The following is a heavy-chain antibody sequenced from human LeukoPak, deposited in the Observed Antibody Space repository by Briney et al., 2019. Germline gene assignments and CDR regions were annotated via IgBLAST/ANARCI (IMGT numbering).Heavy chain of an antibody. V-gene: IGHV3-21*01. CDR2: ISSSSSYI. CDR1: GFTFSSYS. CDR3: ARDGSGYGTFDY. J-gene: IGHJ4*02. Sequence: PGGSLRLSCAASGFTFSSYSMNWVRQAPGKGLEWVSSISSSSSYIYYADSVKGRFTISRDNAKNSLYLQMNSLRAEDTAVYYCARDGSGYGTFDYWGQGTLVTVSS. D-gene: IGHD5-12*01.